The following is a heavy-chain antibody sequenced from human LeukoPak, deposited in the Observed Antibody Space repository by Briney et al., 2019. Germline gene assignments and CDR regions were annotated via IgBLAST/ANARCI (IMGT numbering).Heavy chain of an antibody. J-gene: IGHJ3*02. CDR1: GGSISSSKYY. D-gene: IGHD3-22*01. V-gene: IGHV4-39*07. Sequence: SETLSLTCSVSGGSISSSKYYWGWVRQPPGKGLQWIGSIYNSGSTRYNPSLQSRVTLSVDTSMNQFSLKLSSVTAADTAVYYCARRVVITTDTFDAFDIWGQGTMVTVSS. CDR3: ARRVVITTDTFDAFDI. CDR2: IYNSGST.